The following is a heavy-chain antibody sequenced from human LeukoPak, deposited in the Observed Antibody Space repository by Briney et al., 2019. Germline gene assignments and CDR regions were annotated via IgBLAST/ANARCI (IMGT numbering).Heavy chain of an antibody. CDR2: IYYSGST. V-gene: IGHV4-59*08. Sequence: SETLSLTCTVSGGSISSYYWSWIRQPPGKGLEWIGYIYYSGSTNYNPSLKSRVTISVDTPKNQFSLKLSSVTAADTAVYYCARQGYWAKGYYFDYWGQGTLVTVSS. CDR3: ARQGYWAKGYYFDY. J-gene: IGHJ4*02. D-gene: IGHD2-8*02. CDR1: GGSISSYY.